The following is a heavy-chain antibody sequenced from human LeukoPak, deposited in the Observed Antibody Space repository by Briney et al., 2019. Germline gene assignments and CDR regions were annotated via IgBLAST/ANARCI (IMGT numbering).Heavy chain of an antibody. Sequence: ASVKVSFKASGYMFTNYNMQLVRHAPGQGLEWMGMVSASGANTKYAQKFRGRVTMTSDTSTSTVYMELSSLISDDTAVYYCARDQHYATDYWGQGTLVTVYS. V-gene: IGHV1-46*03. D-gene: IGHD2-2*01. J-gene: IGHJ4*02. CDR2: VSASGANT. CDR3: ARDQHYATDY. CDR1: GYMFTNYN.